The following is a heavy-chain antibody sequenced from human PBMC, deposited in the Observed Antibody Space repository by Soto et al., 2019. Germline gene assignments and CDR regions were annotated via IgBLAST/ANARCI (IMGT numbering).Heavy chain of an antibody. CDR2: ISYDGKNR. D-gene: IGHD6-19*01. CDR1: GFTFSTYS. V-gene: IGHV3-30*04. J-gene: IGHJ4*02. CDR3: VRCRSGCNTLDY. Sequence: QVQLVESGGGVVQPGRSLRLSCAASGFTFSTYSMHWVRQAPGKVLEWVAIISYDGKNRYFAVSVKGRFTISRDNSKNSLYLQMNSLRPEDTAVYYCVRCRSGCNTLDYWGQRTLVTGSS.